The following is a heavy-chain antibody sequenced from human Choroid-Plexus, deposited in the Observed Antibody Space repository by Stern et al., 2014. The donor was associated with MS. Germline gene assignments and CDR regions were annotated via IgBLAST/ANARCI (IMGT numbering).Heavy chain of an antibody. CDR1: GFTFGSCA. J-gene: IGHJ5*02. CDR3: AKDRPDLTYFFDH. D-gene: IGHD6-6*01. CDR2: VSYVGSNK. Sequence: VQLVESGGGVVQPGRPLRLSCVASGFTFGSCAMHWVRQAPGKGMEWVAGVSYVGSNKYYADSVKGRFTISRDNSQNTLYMQMSSLRPEDTAVYYCAKDRPDLTYFFDHWGQGSLVTVSS. V-gene: IGHV3-30*18.